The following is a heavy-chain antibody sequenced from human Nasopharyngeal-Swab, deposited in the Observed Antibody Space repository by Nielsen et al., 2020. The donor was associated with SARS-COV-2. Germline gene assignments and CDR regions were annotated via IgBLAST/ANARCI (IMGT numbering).Heavy chain of an antibody. CDR3: ARGGTSGEYYFFYMDV. J-gene: IGHJ6*03. D-gene: IGHD3-10*01. V-gene: IGHV4-30-2*01. Sequence: SETLSLTCTVSGGSINSGGPSWSWIRQPPGKGLQWIGHIFHTGSTYFNPSLKSRATISLDRSKNQFSLKLTSVTAADTAVYYCARGGTSGEYYFFYMDVWGKGTTVTVSS. CDR1: GGSINSGGPS. CDR2: IFHTGST.